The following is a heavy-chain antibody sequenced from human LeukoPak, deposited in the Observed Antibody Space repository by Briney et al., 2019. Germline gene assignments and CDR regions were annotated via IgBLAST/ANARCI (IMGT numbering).Heavy chain of an antibody. CDR3: VRRRDCTSSSCYSEYFDP. CDR2: VYYRGNT. J-gene: IGHJ5*02. CDR1: GASVSSISYY. Sequence: SETLSLTCTVSGASVSSISYYWGWIRQPPGKAFEWIGTVYYRGNTYYNPTLRGRVTISLDTSKSQFSLKVTSVTAADTAVYYCVRRRDCTSSSCYSEYFDPWGQGTQATVSS. V-gene: IGHV4-39*01. D-gene: IGHD2-2*01.